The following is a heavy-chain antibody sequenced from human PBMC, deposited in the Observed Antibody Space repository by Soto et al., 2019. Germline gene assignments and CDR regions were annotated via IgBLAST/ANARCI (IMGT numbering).Heavy chain of an antibody. CDR1: GVSISGFY. CDR2: IYYSGST. V-gene: IGHV4-59*01. Sequence: PSETLSLTCALSGVSISGFYLSWIRQPPGKGLEYIGYIYYSGSTYYNPSLKSRVTVSLDSSKNQFSLKLTSVTAADTAIYYCARGHLWLEDWAQGTLVTVSS. CDR3: ARGHLWLED. D-gene: IGHD3-3*01. J-gene: IGHJ4*02.